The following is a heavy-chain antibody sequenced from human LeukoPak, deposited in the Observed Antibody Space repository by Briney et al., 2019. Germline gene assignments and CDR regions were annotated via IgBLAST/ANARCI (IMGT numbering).Heavy chain of an antibody. D-gene: IGHD3-22*01. Sequence: ASVKVSCKASGYTFTSYGISWVRQAPGQGLEWMGWISAYNGNTNCAQKLQGRVTMTTDTSTSTAYMELRSLRSDDTAVYYCAREKYYYDSSGYYSQNWFDPWGQGTLVTVSS. CDR2: ISAYNGNT. CDR3: AREKYYYDSSGYYSQNWFDP. J-gene: IGHJ5*02. CDR1: GYTFTSYG. V-gene: IGHV1-18*01.